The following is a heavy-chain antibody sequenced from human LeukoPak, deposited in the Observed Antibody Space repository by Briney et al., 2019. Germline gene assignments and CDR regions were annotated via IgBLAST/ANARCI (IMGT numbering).Heavy chain of an antibody. CDR1: GGSVSSYC. CDR3: ASLVDTAMSY. J-gene: IGHJ4*02. Sequence: SETLSLTCTVSGGSVSSYCWSWIRQPPGKGLEWIGYIYYSGSTNYNPSLKSRVTISVDTSKNQFSLKLSSVTAADTAVYYCASLVDTAMSYWGQGTLVTVSS. CDR2: IYYSGST. D-gene: IGHD5-18*01. V-gene: IGHV4-59*08.